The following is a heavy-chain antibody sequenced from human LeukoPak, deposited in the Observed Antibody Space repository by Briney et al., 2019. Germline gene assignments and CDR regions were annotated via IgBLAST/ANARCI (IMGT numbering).Heavy chain of an antibody. CDR3: ARHGEGFDY. Sequence: GGSLRLXCVASGFTFSSYWMSWVRQAPGKGLEWVANIKQDGSEKYYVDSMKGRFTISRDNAKNSLYLQMNSLRAEDTAVYYCARHGEGFDYWGQGTLVTVSS. CDR2: IKQDGSEK. V-gene: IGHV3-7*01. J-gene: IGHJ4*02. D-gene: IGHD4-17*01. CDR1: GFTFSSYW.